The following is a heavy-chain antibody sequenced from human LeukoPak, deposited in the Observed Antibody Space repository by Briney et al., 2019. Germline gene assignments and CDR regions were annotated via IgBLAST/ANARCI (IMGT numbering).Heavy chain of an antibody. V-gene: IGHV1-2*02. CDR2: INPNSGGT. CDR1: GYTFTGYY. D-gene: IGHD2-21*02. J-gene: IGHJ4*02. Sequence: ASVKVSCKASGYTFTGYYMHWVRQAPGLGLEWMGWINPNSGGTNYAQKFQGRVTMTRDTSISTAYMELSRLRSDDTAVYYCARGPSFGVVTATLACDYWGQETLVTVSS. CDR3: ARGPSFGVVTATLACDY.